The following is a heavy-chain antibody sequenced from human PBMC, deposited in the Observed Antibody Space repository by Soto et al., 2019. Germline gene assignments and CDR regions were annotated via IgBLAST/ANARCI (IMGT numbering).Heavy chain of an antibody. Sequence: EVQLVESGGGLVQPGGSLRLSCAASGFTFSSYWMHWVRQAPGKGLVWVSRINSDGSSTSYADSVKGRFTISRDNAKNTLYLQMNSLRAEDTAVYYCARGGYDYGDYYYYYMDVWGKGTTVTVSS. V-gene: IGHV3-74*01. CDR3: ARGGYDYGDYYYYYMDV. D-gene: IGHD5-12*01. CDR1: GFTFSSYW. J-gene: IGHJ6*03. CDR2: INSDGSST.